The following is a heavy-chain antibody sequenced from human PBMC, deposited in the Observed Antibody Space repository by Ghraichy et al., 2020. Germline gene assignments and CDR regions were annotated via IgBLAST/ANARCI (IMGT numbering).Heavy chain of an antibody. CDR2: ISAYKGNT. CDR3: ASSYSIGCFRCPGY. V-gene: IGHV1-18*01. J-gene: IGHJ4*02. D-gene: IGHD4-11*01. Sequence: GRQAPGQGLEWMGWISAYKGNTDEAQSLQGRVTVTTDKSTSTAYMDLRGLRSDDTAVYYCASSYSIGCFRCPGYWGQGTLVTVSS.